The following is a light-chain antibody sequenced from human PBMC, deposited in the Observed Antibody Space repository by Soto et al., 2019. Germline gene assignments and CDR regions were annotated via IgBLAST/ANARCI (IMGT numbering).Light chain of an antibody. Sequence: AIQMTQSPSSLSASVGDRVTITCRASQGIRNDLAWYQQKPGKAPKLLIYAASSLETGVPSRFSGSGSGTDFTLTISSLQPEDCAAYYCLQDYIYTPTFGQGTKLDIK. CDR3: LQDYIYTPT. CDR2: AAS. J-gene: IGKJ2*01. V-gene: IGKV1-6*01. CDR1: QGIRND.